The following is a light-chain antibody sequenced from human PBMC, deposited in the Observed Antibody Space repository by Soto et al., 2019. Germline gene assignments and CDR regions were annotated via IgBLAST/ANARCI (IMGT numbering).Light chain of an antibody. V-gene: IGLV2-14*03. CDR1: STDVGGYKY. CDR2: EVN. CDR3: SSYSSNNILSYV. Sequence: QSALTQPASVSGAPGQSITICCTGTSTDVGGYKYVSWYQQRPGTAPKLIMFEVNNRPSGVSDRFSGSRSANTASLTISGLQAQDEADYYCSSYSSNNILSYVFGTGTKLTVL. J-gene: IGLJ1*01.